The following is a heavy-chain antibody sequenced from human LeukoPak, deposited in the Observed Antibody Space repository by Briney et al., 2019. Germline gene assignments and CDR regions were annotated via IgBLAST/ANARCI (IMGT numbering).Heavy chain of an antibody. CDR2: IYHSGST. CDR1: GGSISSGGYY. Sequence: SETLSLTCTVSGGSISSGGYYWSWIRQPPGKGLEWIGYIYHSGSTYYNPSLKSRVTISVDRSKNQFSLKLSSVTAADTAVYYCARFPYYDSSDYWGQGTLVTVSS. CDR3: ARFPYYDSSDY. D-gene: IGHD3-22*01. J-gene: IGHJ4*02. V-gene: IGHV4-30-2*01.